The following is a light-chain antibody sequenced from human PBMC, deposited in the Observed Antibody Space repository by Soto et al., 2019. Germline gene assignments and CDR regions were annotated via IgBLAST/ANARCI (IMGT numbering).Light chain of an antibody. V-gene: IGKV3-15*01. Sequence: EIVLTQSPGPLSLSPGESATLLCRASHFVSSRSLAWYQQKPGQTPRLLIYDASTRATGIPARFSGIGSGTEFTLIISSLQSEDFAVYYCQHYKTWPLSFGGGTKVDI. CDR3: QHYKTWPLS. J-gene: IGKJ4*01. CDR1: HFVSSRS. CDR2: DAS.